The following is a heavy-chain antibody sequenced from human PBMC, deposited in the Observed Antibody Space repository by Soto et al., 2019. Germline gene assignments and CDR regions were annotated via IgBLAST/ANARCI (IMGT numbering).Heavy chain of an antibody. Sequence: QVQLVESGGGVVQPGRSLRLSCAASGFTFSSYAMHWVRQAPGKGLEWVAVISYDGSNKYYADSVKGRFTISRDNSKNTLYLQMNSLRAEDTAVYYCARDSLGGSGCAGAEYFQHWGQGTLVTVSS. V-gene: IGHV3-30-3*01. CDR3: ARDSLGGSGCAGAEYFQH. D-gene: IGHD6-19*01. CDR2: ISYDGSNK. J-gene: IGHJ1*01. CDR1: GFTFSSYA.